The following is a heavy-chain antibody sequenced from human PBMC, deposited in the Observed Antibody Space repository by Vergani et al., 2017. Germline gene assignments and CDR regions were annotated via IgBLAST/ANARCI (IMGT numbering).Heavy chain of an antibody. CDR3: ARAGDFWSGYYGDY. CDR2: IKQDGSEK. J-gene: IGHJ4*02. D-gene: IGHD3-3*01. V-gene: IGHV3-7*03. Sequence: EVQLVESGGGLVQPGGSLRLSCAASGFTFSSYWMSWVRQAPGKGREWVANIKQDGSEKYYVDSVKGRFTISRDNAKNSLYLQMNSLRAEDTAVYYCARAGDFWSGYYGDYWGQGTLVTVSS. CDR1: GFTFSSYW.